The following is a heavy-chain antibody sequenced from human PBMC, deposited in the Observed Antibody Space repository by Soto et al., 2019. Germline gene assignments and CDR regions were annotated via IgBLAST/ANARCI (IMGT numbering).Heavy chain of an antibody. CDR2: ISGSGGST. CDR3: AKTLYSVVAATHFDY. CDR1: GFTFSSYA. J-gene: IGHJ4*02. Sequence: EVQLLESGGGLVQPGGSLRLSCAASGFTFSSYAMSWVRQAPGKGLEWVSAISGSGGSTYYADSVKGRFTISRDNSKNTLYLQMNRLRAADTAVYYCAKTLYSVVAATHFDYWGQGTLVTVSS. D-gene: IGHD2-15*01. V-gene: IGHV3-23*01.